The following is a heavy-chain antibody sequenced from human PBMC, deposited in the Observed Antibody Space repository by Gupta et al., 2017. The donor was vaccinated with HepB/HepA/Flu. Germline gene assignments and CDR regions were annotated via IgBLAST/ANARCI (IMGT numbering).Heavy chain of an antibody. Sequence: QVQLVQSGAEVKKPGASVKVSCKASGYTFTGYYMHWVRQAPGQGLEWMGWINPNSGGTNYAQKCQGRVTMTRDTSISTAYMELSRLRSDDTAVYYCARVAPLERSGWGNYDYWGQGTLVTVSS. CDR1: GYTFTGYY. V-gene: IGHV1-2*02. CDR3: ARVAPLERSGWGNYDY. CDR2: INPNSGGT. D-gene: IGHD4-11*01. J-gene: IGHJ4*02.